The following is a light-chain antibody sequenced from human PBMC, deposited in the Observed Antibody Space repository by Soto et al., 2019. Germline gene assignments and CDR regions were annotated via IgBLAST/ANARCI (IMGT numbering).Light chain of an antibody. CDR3: SSYTPSGTVV. CDR1: SSDGGSYNY. Sequence: QSVLTQPASVSGSPGQSITISCTGTSSDGGSYNYVSWYQHHPGKAPKLMISDVSNRPSGVSNRFSGSKSGNTASLTISGLQAEDEADYYCSSYTPSGTVVFGGGTKLTVL. J-gene: IGLJ2*01. CDR2: DVS. V-gene: IGLV2-14*03.